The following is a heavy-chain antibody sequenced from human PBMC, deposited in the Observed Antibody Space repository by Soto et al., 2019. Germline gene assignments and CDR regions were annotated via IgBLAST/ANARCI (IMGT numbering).Heavy chain of an antibody. D-gene: IGHD3-10*01. V-gene: IGHV3-23*01. J-gene: IGHJ4*02. CDR3: AKTEGMSPRFGELPDY. CDR1: GFTFSSYA. Sequence: GGSLRLSCAASGFTFSSYAMSWVRQAPGKGLEWVSAISGSGGSTYYADSVKGRFTISRDNSKNTLYLQMNSLRAEDTAVYYCAKTEGMSPRFGELPDYWGQGTLVTVSS. CDR2: ISGSGGST.